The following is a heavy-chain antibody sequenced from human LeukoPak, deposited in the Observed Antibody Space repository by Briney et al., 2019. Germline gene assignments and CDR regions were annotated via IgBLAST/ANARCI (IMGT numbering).Heavy chain of an antibody. J-gene: IGHJ3*02. CDR1: GYTFTSYG. V-gene: IGHV1-18*01. CDR2: ISAYNGNT. D-gene: IGHD2-2*01. CDR3: ARDRPRYCSSTSCYDDAFDI. Sequence: ASVKVSCKASGYTFTSYGISWVRQAPGQGLEWMGWISAYNGNTNYAQKLQGRVTMTTDTSTSTAYMELRSLRSDDTAVYYCARDRPRYCSSTSCYDDAFDIWGQGTMVTVSS.